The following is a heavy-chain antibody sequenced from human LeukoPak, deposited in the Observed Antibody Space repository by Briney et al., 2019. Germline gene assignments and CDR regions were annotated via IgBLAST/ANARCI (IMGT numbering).Heavy chain of an antibody. Sequence: GGSLRLSCATSGFIFSDYYMSWIRQAPGKGLEWLSYISTTSGFTKYADAMKGRFTISRDNAKNSLYLQMNSLRAEDTAVYYCAREYYGSGSDYWGQGTLVTVSS. D-gene: IGHD3-10*01. J-gene: IGHJ4*02. CDR2: ISTTSGFT. CDR3: AREYYGSGSDY. CDR1: GFIFSDYY. V-gene: IGHV3-11*06.